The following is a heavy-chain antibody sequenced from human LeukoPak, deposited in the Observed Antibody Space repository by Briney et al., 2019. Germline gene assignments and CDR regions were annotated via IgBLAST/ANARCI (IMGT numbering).Heavy chain of an antibody. J-gene: IGHJ4*02. CDR1: GFTSSEYW. CDR3: AGGAGWTAED. D-gene: IGHD3/OR15-3a*01. CDR2: IKQDGTEK. Sequence: GGSLRLSCVASGFTSSEYWMTWVRHAPGKGLEWVANIKQDGTEKHYVDSVKGRFTISRDNTENSMYLQMNCLRVEDTAVYFCAGGAGWTAEDWGQGTQVTVSS. V-gene: IGHV3-7*03.